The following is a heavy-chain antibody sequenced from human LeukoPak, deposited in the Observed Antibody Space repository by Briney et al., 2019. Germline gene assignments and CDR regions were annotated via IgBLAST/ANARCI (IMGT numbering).Heavy chain of an antibody. J-gene: IGHJ4*02. CDR3: AKADNIVVVVAAGHFDY. V-gene: IGHV3-64*02. CDR1: GFTFSTYA. D-gene: IGHD2-15*01. CDR2: ISSTGDST. Sequence: GGSLRLSCAASGFTFSTYAMHWVRQAPGKALEYVSAISSTGDSTYYADSVKGRFTISRDNSKNTLYLQMNSLRAEDTAVYYCAKADNIVVVVAAGHFDYWGQGTLVTVSS.